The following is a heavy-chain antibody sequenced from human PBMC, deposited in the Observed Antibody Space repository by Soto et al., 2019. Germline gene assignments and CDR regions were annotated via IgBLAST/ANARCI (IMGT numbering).Heavy chain of an antibody. D-gene: IGHD6-13*01. J-gene: IGHJ6*02. V-gene: IGHV5-10-1*01. Sequence: PGESLKISCKGSGYSFTSFWISWVRQMPGKGLEWMGRIDPSDSYTNYSPSFQGHVTISADKSISTAYLQWSSLKASDTAMYYCARSSSSWTEYYYGMDVWGQGTTVTVSS. CDR1: GYSFTSFW. CDR3: ARSSSSWTEYYYGMDV. CDR2: IDPSDSYT.